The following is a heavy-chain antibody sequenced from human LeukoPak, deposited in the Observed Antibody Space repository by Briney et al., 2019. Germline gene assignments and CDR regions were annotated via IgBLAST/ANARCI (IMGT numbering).Heavy chain of an antibody. Sequence: GGSLRLSCVASGFPFSSYWMTWVRQAPRKGLEWVANIKQDGSKKSYVDSVKGRFTVSRDNSKNTLYLQMDSLRAEDTAVYACVKDHRDSGNYYYYYGMDVWGQGTTVAVSS. CDR2: IKQDGSKK. D-gene: IGHD1-26*01. V-gene: IGHV3-7*03. J-gene: IGHJ6*02. CDR3: VKDHRDSGNYYYYYGMDV. CDR1: GFPFSSYW.